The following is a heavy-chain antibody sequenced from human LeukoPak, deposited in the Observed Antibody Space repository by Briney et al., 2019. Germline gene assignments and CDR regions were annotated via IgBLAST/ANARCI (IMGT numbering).Heavy chain of an antibody. CDR1: GYTFTSYG. Sequence: ASVKVSCKASGYTFTSYGISWVRQAPGQGLEWMGWISAYNGNTNYAQKLQGRVTMTTDTSTSTAYMELRSLRSDDTAVYYCAKESIAARPGRENYMDVWGKGTTVTVSS. V-gene: IGHV1-18*01. CDR3: AKESIAARPGRENYMDV. D-gene: IGHD6-6*01. J-gene: IGHJ6*03. CDR2: ISAYNGNT.